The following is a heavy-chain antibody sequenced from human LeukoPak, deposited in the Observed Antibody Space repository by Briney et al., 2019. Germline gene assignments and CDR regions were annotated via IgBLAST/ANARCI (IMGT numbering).Heavy chain of an antibody. CDR2: IRYDGSNK. Sequence: GGSLRLSCAASGSTFSSYGMHWVRQAPGKGLEWVAFIRYDGSNKYYADSVKGRFTISRDNSKNTLYLQMNSLRAEDTAVYYCAKEKTPYCSGGSCSHFDYWGQGTLVTVSS. CDR3: AKEKTPYCSGGSCSHFDY. V-gene: IGHV3-30*02. CDR1: GSTFSSYG. J-gene: IGHJ4*02. D-gene: IGHD2-15*01.